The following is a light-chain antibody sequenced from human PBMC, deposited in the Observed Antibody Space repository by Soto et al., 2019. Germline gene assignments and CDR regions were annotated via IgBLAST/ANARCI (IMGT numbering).Light chain of an antibody. CDR1: QSISND. V-gene: IGKV1-39*01. J-gene: IGKJ1*01. CDR3: QQHGSSPWM. CDR2: AAS. Sequence: DIQMTQSPCSLSASVGDRVTVACRARQSISNDLNWYQQKPGKAPKLLIYAASRLQSRVQDRFSGTGSGTDFTLTISRLEPEDFAVYYCQQHGSSPWMFGQGTKVDIK.